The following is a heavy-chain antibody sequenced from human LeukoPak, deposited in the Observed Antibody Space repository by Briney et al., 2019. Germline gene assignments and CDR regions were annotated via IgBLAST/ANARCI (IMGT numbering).Heavy chain of an antibody. J-gene: IGHJ6*02. D-gene: IGHD2/OR15-2a*01. CDR1: GFTFSSYV. CDR2: IGDSGGST. Sequence: GGSLRLSCAASGFTFSSYVMSWVRQAPGKGLEWVSAIGDSGGSTYYADSVKGRFTISRDISKNTLYLQMSSLRAEDTALYYCAKFFSPYYYGMDVWGQGTTVTVSS. CDR3: AKFFSPYYYGMDV. V-gene: IGHV3-23*01.